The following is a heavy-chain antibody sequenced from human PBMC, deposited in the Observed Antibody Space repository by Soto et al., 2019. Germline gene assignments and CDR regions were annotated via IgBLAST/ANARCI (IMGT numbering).Heavy chain of an antibody. Sequence: SETLSLTCTVSGGSISSSSYYWGWIRQPPGKGLEWIGSIYYSGSTYYNPSLKSRVTISVDTSKNQFSLKLSSVTAADTAVYYCASFARYYYGMDVWGQGTTVTVSS. CDR2: IYYSGST. J-gene: IGHJ6*02. V-gene: IGHV4-39*01. CDR1: GGSISSSSYY. CDR3: ASFARYYYGMDV.